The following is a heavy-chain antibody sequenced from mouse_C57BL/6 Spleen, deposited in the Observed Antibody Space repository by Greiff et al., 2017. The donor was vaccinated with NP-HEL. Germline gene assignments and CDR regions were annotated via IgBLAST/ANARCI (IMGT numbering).Heavy chain of an antibody. D-gene: IGHD2-2*01. CDR1: GYTFTSYW. CDR2: IHPNSGST. Sequence: QVQLQQPGAELVKPGASVKLSCKASGYTFTSYWMHWVKQRPGQGLEWIGMIHPNSGSTNYNEKFKSKATLTVDKSSSTAYMQLSSLTSEDSAVYYCARYYGYDAWFAYWGQGTLVTVSA. J-gene: IGHJ3*01. V-gene: IGHV1-64*01. CDR3: ARYYGYDAWFAY.